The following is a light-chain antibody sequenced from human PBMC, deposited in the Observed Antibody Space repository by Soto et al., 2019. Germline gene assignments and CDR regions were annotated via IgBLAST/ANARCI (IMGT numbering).Light chain of an antibody. CDR1: SSDVGGYNY. CDR3: SSYTSSSTPLV. V-gene: IGLV2-14*01. J-gene: IGLJ2*01. CDR2: DVS. Sequence: QSVLTQPASVSGSPGQSITIACTGTSSDVGGYNYVSWYQQHPGKDPKIMIYDVSNRPSGVSNRFSGSKSGNTASLTISGLQSDDEADYYCSSYTSSSTPLVFGGGTKLTVL.